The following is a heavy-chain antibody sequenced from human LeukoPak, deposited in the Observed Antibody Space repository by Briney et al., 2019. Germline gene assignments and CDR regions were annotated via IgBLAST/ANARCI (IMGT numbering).Heavy chain of an antibody. CDR1: GFTFSNSA. Sequence: GGSLRLSCAASGFTFSNSAMHWVRQAPGKGLEWVSAISNNGGYTYYADSVQGRFTISRDNSKNALYLQLNGLGAEDTAVYYCARDRNFPAYYFDFWGQGALVTVSS. CDR3: ARDRNFPAYYFDF. V-gene: IGHV3-23*01. J-gene: IGHJ4*02. D-gene: IGHD3-10*01. CDR2: ISNNGGYT.